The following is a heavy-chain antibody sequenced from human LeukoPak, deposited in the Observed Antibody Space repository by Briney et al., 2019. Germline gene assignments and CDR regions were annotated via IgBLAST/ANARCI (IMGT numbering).Heavy chain of an antibody. D-gene: IGHD2-21*01. Sequence: GGSLRLSCAASGFTFNTYAMHWVRQAPGKGPEWVGRIKSNNDGGTTDYASPVEGRFIISRDDSKNTIYLQMNRLIIDDTAIYYCTPVMVEDRGFWGQGTLVTVSS. CDR3: TPVMVEDRGF. CDR2: IKSNNDGGTT. J-gene: IGHJ4*02. CDR1: GFTFNTYA. V-gene: IGHV3-15*01.